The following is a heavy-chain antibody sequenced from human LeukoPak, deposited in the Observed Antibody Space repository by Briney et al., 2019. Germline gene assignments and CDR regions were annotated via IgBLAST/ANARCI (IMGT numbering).Heavy chain of an antibody. CDR3: ARGGLTTTPFDP. J-gene: IGHJ5*02. Sequence: SETLSLTCAVYGGSFSGYYWSWIREPPGKGLEWIGEINHSGSTNYNPSLKSRVTISVDTSKNQFSLKLSSVTAADTAVYYCARGGLTTTPFDPWGQGTLVTVSS. CDR2: INHSGST. D-gene: IGHD4-17*01. V-gene: IGHV4-34*01. CDR1: GGSFSGYY.